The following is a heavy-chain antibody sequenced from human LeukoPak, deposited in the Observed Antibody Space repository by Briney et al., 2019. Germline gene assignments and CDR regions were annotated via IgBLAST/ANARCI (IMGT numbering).Heavy chain of an antibody. D-gene: IGHD6-19*01. J-gene: IGHJ6*03. CDR2: IKSQTDGGTT. V-gene: IGHV3-15*01. CDR3: TTLSGWYVFYYYYYMDV. Sequence: GGSLRLSCAASGFTFSNAWMSWVRQALGKGLEWVGRIKSQTDGGTTDYAAPVKGRFTISRDDSKNTLYLQMNSLKTEDTAVYYCTTLSGWYVFYYYYYMDVWGKGTTVTISS. CDR1: GFTFSNAW.